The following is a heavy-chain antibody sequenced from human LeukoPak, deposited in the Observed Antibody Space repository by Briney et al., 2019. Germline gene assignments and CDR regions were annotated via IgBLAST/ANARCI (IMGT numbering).Heavy chain of an antibody. J-gene: IGHJ4*02. D-gene: IGHD4-17*01. CDR3: ARETRTNDYGDHFDY. V-gene: IGHV4-34*01. CDR2: IYYSGST. CDR1: GGSFSGYY. Sequence: PSETLSLTCAVYGGSFSGYYWSWIRQPPGKGLEWIGSIYYSGSTSYNPSLKGRVTISVDTSKNQFSLKLSSVTAADTAVYYCARETRTNDYGDHFDYWGQGTLVTVSS.